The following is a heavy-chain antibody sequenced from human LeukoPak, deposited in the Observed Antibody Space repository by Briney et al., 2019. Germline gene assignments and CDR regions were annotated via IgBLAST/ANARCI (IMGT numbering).Heavy chain of an antibody. Sequence: ASVKVSCKASGYTFTSYDINWLRQATGQGLEWMGWMNPNSGNTGYAQKFQGRVTMTRNTSISTAYMELSSLRSEDTAVYYCARGGVVVAAHHYYGMDVWGQGTTVTVSS. V-gene: IGHV1-8*01. J-gene: IGHJ6*02. D-gene: IGHD2-15*01. CDR3: ARGGVVVAAHHYYGMDV. CDR1: GYTFTSYD. CDR2: MNPNSGNT.